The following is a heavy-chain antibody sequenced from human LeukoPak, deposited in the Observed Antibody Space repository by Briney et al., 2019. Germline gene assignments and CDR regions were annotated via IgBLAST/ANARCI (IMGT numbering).Heavy chain of an antibody. J-gene: IGHJ4*02. Sequence: GGSLRLSCEASGFTFSSYGMHWVRQAPGKGLEWVAVISYDGSSKYYADSVKGRFTISRDNSRNTLYLQMDSLRAEDTAVFYCAKDRNGYNFYFDNWGQGTLVTVFS. CDR3: AKDRNGYNFYFDN. CDR1: GFTFSSYG. D-gene: IGHD5-24*01. V-gene: IGHV3-30*18. CDR2: ISYDGSSK.